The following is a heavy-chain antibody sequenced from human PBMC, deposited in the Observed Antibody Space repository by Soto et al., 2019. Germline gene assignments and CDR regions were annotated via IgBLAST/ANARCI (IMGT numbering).Heavy chain of an antibody. V-gene: IGHV3-9*01. CDR1: GFTFDDYA. CDR3: AKEYGGYFDY. Sequence: GGSLRLSCAASGFTFDDYAMHWVRQAPGKGLEWVSGISWNSGSIGYADSVKGRFTISRDNAKNSLYLQMNSLRAEDTALYYCAKEYGGYFDYWGKGTLVTVSS. J-gene: IGHJ4*02. CDR2: ISWNSGSI. D-gene: IGHD3-16*01.